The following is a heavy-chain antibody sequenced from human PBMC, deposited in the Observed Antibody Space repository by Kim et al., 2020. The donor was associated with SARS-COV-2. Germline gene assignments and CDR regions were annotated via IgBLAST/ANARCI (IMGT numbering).Heavy chain of an antibody. D-gene: IGHD2-2*01. CDR3: AKDLYCSSTSCPAGRFDP. Sequence: GRFTISRDNSKHTLYLQMNSLRAEDTAVYYCAKDLYCSSTSCPAGRFDPWGQGTLVTVSS. J-gene: IGHJ5*02. V-gene: IGHV3-23*01.